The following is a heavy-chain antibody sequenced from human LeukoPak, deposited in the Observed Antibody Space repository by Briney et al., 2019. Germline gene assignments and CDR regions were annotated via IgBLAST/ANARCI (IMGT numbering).Heavy chain of an antibody. V-gene: IGHV3-21*01. D-gene: IGHD1-1*01. J-gene: IGHJ6*02. CDR3: ARVRGTGGMDV. Sequence: GGSLRLSCAASGFTFSSYSMNWVRQAPGKGLEWVSSISSSSSYIYYADSVKGRFTISRDNAKNSLYLQMNSLRAEDTAVYYCARVRGTGGMDVWGQGTTVTVSS. CDR1: GFTFSSYS. CDR2: ISSSSSYI.